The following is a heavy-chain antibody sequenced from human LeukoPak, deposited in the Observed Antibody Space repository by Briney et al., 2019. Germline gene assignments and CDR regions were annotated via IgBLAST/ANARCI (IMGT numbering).Heavy chain of an antibody. J-gene: IGHJ4*02. D-gene: IGHD1-26*01. V-gene: IGHV3-30-3*01. Sequence: GGSLRLFCAASGFTFSSYAMHWVRQAPGKGLEWVAVISYDGSNKYYADSVKGRFTISRDNSKNTLYLQMNSLRAEDTAVYYCASSGSYRFDYWGQGTLVTVSS. CDR2: ISYDGSNK. CDR3: ASSGSYRFDY. CDR1: GFTFSSYA.